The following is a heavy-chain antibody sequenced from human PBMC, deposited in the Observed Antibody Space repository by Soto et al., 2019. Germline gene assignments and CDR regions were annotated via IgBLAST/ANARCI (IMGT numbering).Heavy chain of an antibody. V-gene: IGHV1-18*01. J-gene: IGHJ4*02. CDR1: GYTFTSYG. Sequence: QVQLVQSGAEVKKPGASVKVSCKASGYTFTSYGINWVRQAPGQGLEWMGWISTYNGNTNYAQKLQGRATMTTDTSTSTAYMELRSLRSDDTAVYYCARAPLYYDFWSGLESDYWGQGTLVTVSS. CDR2: ISTYNGNT. CDR3: ARAPLYYDFWSGLESDY. D-gene: IGHD3-3*01.